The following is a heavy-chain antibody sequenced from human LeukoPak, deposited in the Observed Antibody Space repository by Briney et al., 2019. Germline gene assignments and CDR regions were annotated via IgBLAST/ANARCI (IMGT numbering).Heavy chain of an antibody. CDR3: ARDANSGYDSATYYYYYMDV. Sequence: GGSLRLSCAASGFTFSSYSMNWVRQAPGKGLEWVSYISSSSSTIYYADSVKGRFTISRDNAKNSLYLQMNSLRAEDTAVYYCARDANSGYDSATYYYYYMDVWGKGTTVTVS. J-gene: IGHJ6*03. D-gene: IGHD5-12*01. V-gene: IGHV3-48*01. CDR2: ISSSSSTI. CDR1: GFTFSSYS.